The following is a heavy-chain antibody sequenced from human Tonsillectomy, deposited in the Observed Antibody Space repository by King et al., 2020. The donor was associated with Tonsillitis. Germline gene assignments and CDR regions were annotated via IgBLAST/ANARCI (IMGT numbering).Heavy chain of an antibody. Sequence: QLQESGPGLVKPSETLSLTCTVSGGSISSNSYYWGWIRQPPGKGLEWIGSIYYSGSTFYNPSLRSRVTISEDTSKNQFSLKLSSVTAADTTVYYCARHRRVVLVPEAPDSWGQGTLVTVSS. J-gene: IGHJ4*02. CDR1: GGSISSNSYY. CDR3: ARHRRVVLVPEAPDS. CDR2: IYYSGST. V-gene: IGHV4-39*01. D-gene: IGHD1-14*01.